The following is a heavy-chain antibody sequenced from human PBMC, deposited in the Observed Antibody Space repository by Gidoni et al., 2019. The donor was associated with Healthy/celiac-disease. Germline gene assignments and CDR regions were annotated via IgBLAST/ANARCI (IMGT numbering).Heavy chain of an antibody. D-gene: IGHD3-9*01. CDR3: ARTDPAFYDILTGYSYYFDY. CDR2: NFSNDEK. CDR1: GFSLSNARMG. J-gene: IGHJ4*02. V-gene: IGHV2-26*01. Sequence: QVTLKESGPVLVKPTETLTLTCPVSGFSLSNARMGVSWIRQPPGKALEWLAHNFSNDEKSYSTPLKNRLTISKDTSKSQVGLTMTNMDPVDTATYYCARTDPAFYDILTGYSYYFDYWGQGTLVTVSS.